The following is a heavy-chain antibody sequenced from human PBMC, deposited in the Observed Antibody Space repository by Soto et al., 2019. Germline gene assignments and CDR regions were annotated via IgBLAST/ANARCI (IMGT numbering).Heavy chain of an antibody. CDR2: ISAHTGNT. V-gene: IGHV1-18*01. Sequence: ASVKVSCKASGYTFSSYGISWVRQALGQGLEWMGWISAHTGNTNYAQKLQGRVTMTTDTSTTTAYMELRRLTSDDTAVYYCARDRPPVVVPTAPLKIYNYYGMDVWGQ. J-gene: IGHJ6*02. CDR1: GYTFSSYG. D-gene: IGHD3-22*01. CDR3: ARDRPPVVVPTAPLKIYNYYGMDV.